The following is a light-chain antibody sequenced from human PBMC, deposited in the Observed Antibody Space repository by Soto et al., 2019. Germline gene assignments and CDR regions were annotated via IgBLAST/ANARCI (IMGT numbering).Light chain of an antibody. CDR1: SGDVGAYDY. V-gene: IGLV2-8*01. Sequence: QSVLTQPPSASGSPGQSVTISCTGTSGDVGAYDYVSWYQQYTGKAPKLMIYDVSKRPSGVPDRFSGSKSGNTASLTVSGLRADDEAVYYCSSYGGGDTFHVIFGGGTKLTVL. J-gene: IGLJ2*01. CDR3: SSYGGGDTFHVI. CDR2: DVS.